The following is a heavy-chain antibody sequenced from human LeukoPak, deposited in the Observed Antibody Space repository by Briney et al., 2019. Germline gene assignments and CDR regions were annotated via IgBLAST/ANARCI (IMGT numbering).Heavy chain of an antibody. V-gene: IGHV1-69*05. J-gene: IGHJ4*02. Sequence: SVKVSCKASGGTFSSYAISWVRQAPGQGLEWMGGIIPIFGTANYAQKFQGRVTITTDESTSTAYMGLSSLRSEDTAVYYCARGGLGYSNPTIDYWGQGTLVTVSS. D-gene: IGHD4-11*01. CDR3: ARGGLGYSNPTIDY. CDR2: IIPIFGTA. CDR1: GGTFSSYA.